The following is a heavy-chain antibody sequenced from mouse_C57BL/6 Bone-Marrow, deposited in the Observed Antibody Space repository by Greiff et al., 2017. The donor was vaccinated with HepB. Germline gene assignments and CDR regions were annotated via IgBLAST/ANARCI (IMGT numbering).Heavy chain of an antibody. V-gene: IGHV1-81*01. Sequence: QVQLKESGAELARPGASVKLSCKASGYTFTSYGISWVKQRTGQGLEWIGEIYPRSGNTYYNEKVKGKATLTADKSSSTAYMELRSLTSEDSAVYFCARRPLTYGNYVNYYAMDYWGQGTSVTVSS. J-gene: IGHJ4*01. CDR2: IYPRSGNT. CDR3: ARRPLTYGNYVNYYAMDY. D-gene: IGHD2-1*01. CDR1: GYTFTSYG.